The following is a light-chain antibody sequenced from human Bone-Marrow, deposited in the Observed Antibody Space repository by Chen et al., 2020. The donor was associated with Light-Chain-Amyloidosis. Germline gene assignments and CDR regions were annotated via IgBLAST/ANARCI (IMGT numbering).Light chain of an antibody. CDR3: QVGVRSSDGLV. Sequence: SYVLTQPSSVSVAPGQTATIACGGNNIGSTSVHWYQQTPGQAPLLVVYDDRDRPSGIPERVGGASSGIRAAEASGSVEAGEEAGYYGQVGVRSSDGLVFGEGTKLSVL. V-gene: IGLV3-21*02. CDR1: NIGSTS. J-gene: IGLJ3*02. CDR2: DDR.